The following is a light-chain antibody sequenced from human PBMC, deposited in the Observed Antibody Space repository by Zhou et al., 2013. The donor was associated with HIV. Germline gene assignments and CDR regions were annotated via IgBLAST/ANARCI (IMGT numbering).Light chain of an antibody. CDR1: SSDVGSYNR. CDR3: SSYSSSSTLYV. Sequence: QSALTQPASVSGSPGQSIAISCTGTSSDVGSYNRVSWYQQSPGTGPKLMIYEVSNRPSGVPDRFSGSKSGNTASLTISGLQAEDEADYYCSSYSSSSTLYVFGTGPRSPS. J-gene: IGLJ1*01. CDR2: EVS. V-gene: IGLV2-18*02.